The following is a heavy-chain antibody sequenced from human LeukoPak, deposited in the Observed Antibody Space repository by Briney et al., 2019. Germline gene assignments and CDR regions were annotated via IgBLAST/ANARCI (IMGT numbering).Heavy chain of an antibody. D-gene: IGHD3-10*01. CDR3: ARGVYGSGYYCYMDV. CDR2: IYSGGST. CDR1: GFTVSSNY. Sequence: GGSLRLSCAASGFTVSSNYMSWVRQAPGKGLEWVSVIYSGGSTYYADSVKGRFTISRDNSKNTLYLQMNSLRAEDTAVYYCARGVYGSGYYCYMDVLGKGTTLTVSS. J-gene: IGHJ6*03. V-gene: IGHV3-53*01.